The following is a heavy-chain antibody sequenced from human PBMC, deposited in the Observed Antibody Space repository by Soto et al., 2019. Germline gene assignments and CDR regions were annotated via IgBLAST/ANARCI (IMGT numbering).Heavy chain of an antibody. CDR3: ASMEVGYDILTGYYDAFDI. CDR2: INAGSGNT. D-gene: IGHD3-9*01. CDR1: GYTFTSYA. J-gene: IGHJ3*02. V-gene: IGHV1-3*01. Sequence: ASVKVSCKASGYTFTSYAMHWVRQAPGQRLEWMGWINAGSGNTKYSQKFQGRVTITRDTSASTVYMELSSLRFEDTAVFYFASMEVGYDILTGYYDAFDIWGQGTMVTVSS.